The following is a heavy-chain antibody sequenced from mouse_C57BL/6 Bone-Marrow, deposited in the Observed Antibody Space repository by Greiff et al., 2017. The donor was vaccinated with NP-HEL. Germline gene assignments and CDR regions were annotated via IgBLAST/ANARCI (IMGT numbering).Heavy chain of an antibody. CDR3: ARDYSNIYWYFDV. J-gene: IGHJ1*03. D-gene: IGHD2-5*01. CDR1: GYSITSGYD. CDR2: ISYSGST. Sequence: VQLKESGPGMVKPSQSLSLTCTVTGYSITSGYDWHWIRHLPGNKLEWMGHISYSGSTNYNPSLKSRIPITHDTSKNQFFLKLNSVTTEDTATYYCARDYSNIYWYFDVWGTGTTVTVSS. V-gene: IGHV3-1*01.